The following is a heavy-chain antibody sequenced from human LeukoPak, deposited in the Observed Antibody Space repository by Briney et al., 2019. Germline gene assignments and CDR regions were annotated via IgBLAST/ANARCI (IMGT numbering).Heavy chain of an antibody. CDR3: ARDGGRWVPSYYMDV. D-gene: IGHD1-26*01. V-gene: IGHV1-69*05. J-gene: IGHJ6*03. CDR1: GGTFSSYA. Sequence: SVKVSCKASGGTFSSYAISWVRQAPGQGLEWMGGIIPIFGTANYAQKFQGRVTITTDESTSTAYMELSSLRSEDTAVYYCARDGGRWVPSYYMDVWGKGTTVTVSS. CDR2: IIPIFGTA.